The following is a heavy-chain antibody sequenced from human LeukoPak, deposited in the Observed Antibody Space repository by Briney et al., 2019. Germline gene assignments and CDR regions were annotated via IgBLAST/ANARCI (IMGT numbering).Heavy chain of an antibody. CDR3: AKTKPYCSSTSCYFDWFDP. Sequence: GGSLRLSCAASGFTFSDYYMSWIRQAPGKGLEWVSAISGSGGSTYYADSVKGRFTISRDNSKNTLYLQMNSLRAEDTAVYYCAKTKPYCSSTSCYFDWFDPWGQGTLVTVSS. CDR1: GFTFSDYY. D-gene: IGHD2-2*01. CDR2: ISGSGGST. J-gene: IGHJ5*02. V-gene: IGHV3-23*01.